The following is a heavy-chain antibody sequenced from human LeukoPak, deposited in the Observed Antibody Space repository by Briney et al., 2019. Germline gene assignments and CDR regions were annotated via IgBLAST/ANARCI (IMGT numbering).Heavy chain of an antibody. D-gene: IGHD2-2*01. Sequence: SQTLSLTCTVSGGSISSGDYYWSWIRQPPGKGLEWIGYIYYSGSTYYNPSLKSRVTISVDTSKNQFSLKLSSVTAADTAVYYCARGSVPAATQVSTFLDPWGQGTLVTVSS. V-gene: IGHV4-30-4*01. CDR1: GGSISSGDYY. CDR2: IYYSGST. CDR3: ARGSVPAATQVSTFLDP. J-gene: IGHJ5*02.